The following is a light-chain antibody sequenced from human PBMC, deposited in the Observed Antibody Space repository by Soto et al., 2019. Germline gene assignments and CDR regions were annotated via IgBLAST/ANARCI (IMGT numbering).Light chain of an antibody. V-gene: IGLV2-14*01. CDR2: EVS. CDR3: SSYSSSGTLGV. CDR1: SSDVGGYNY. Sequence: QSALTQPASVSGSPGQSITISCTGSSSDVGGYNYVSWYQQHPGKAPKLMIYEVSNRPSGVSNRFSGSKSGNTASLTISGLLAEDEADYYCSSYSSSGTLGVFGGGTQLTVL. J-gene: IGLJ2*01.